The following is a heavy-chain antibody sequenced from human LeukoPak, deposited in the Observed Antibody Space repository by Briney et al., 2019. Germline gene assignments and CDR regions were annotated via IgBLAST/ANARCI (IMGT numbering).Heavy chain of an antibody. Sequence: GGSLRLSCAASGFTFSSYSMNWVRQAPEKGLEWVSSISSSSSYIYYADSVKGRFTISRDNAKNSLYLQMNSLRAEDTAVYYCARGSIAARTFDYWGQGTLVTVSS. CDR3: ARGSIAARTFDY. CDR2: ISSSSSYI. D-gene: IGHD6-6*01. J-gene: IGHJ4*02. V-gene: IGHV3-21*01. CDR1: GFTFSSYS.